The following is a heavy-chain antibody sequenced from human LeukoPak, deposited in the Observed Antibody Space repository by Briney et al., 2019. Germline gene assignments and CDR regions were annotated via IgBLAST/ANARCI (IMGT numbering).Heavy chain of an antibody. CDR2: ISSSSNYI. D-gene: IGHD6-13*01. CDR3: ARATGYDATFDY. CDR1: GFTFSDYY. Sequence: GGSLRLSCAASGFTFSDYYMSWIRQAPGKGLEWVSSISSSSNYIYYADSVKGRFTISRDNAKNSLYLQMNSLRAEDTAVYYCARATGYDATFDYWGQGTLVTVSS. J-gene: IGHJ4*02. V-gene: IGHV3-11*06.